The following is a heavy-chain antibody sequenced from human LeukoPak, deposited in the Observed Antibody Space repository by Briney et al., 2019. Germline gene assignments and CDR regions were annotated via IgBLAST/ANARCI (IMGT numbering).Heavy chain of an antibody. CDR1: GYTFTGYY. CDR3: ARGMRRRGSSYYFDY. V-gene: IGHV1-2*02. Sequence: WASVKVSCKASGYTFTGYYMHWVRQAPGQGLEWMGWINPNSGGTNYAQKFQGRVTMTRDTSISTAYMELSRLRSDDTAVYYCARGMRRRGSSYYFDYWGQGTLVTVSS. D-gene: IGHD6-13*01. J-gene: IGHJ4*02. CDR2: INPNSGGT.